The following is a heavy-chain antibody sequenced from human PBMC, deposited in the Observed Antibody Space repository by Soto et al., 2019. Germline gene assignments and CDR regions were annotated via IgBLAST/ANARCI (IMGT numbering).Heavy chain of an antibody. D-gene: IGHD4-17*01. CDR1: SGSISSGGYY. CDR3: ARSMTTVVTLDY. CDR2: IYYSGST. V-gene: IGHV4-39*01. J-gene: IGHJ4*02. Sequence: SETLSLTCNVSSGSISSGGYYWTWIRQPPGKGLEWIGSIYYSGSTYYNQSPKSRVTISVDTSKNQFYLKLSSVTAADTAVYYCARSMTTVVTLDYWGQGTLVT.